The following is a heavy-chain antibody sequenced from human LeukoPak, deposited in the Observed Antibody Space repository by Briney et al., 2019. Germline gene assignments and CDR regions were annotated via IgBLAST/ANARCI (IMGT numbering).Heavy chain of an antibody. J-gene: IGHJ6*03. D-gene: IGHD5-18*01. CDR3: ARDPKGYSYGYEVYYYYMDV. CDR1: GYTFTGYY. Sequence: GASVKVSCKASGYTFTGYYMHWVRQAPGQGLEWMGWINPNSGGTNYAQKFQGRVTMTRDTSISTAYMELSRLRSDDTAVYYCARDPKGYSYGYEVYYYYMDVWGKGTTVTVSS. V-gene: IGHV1-2*02. CDR2: INPNSGGT.